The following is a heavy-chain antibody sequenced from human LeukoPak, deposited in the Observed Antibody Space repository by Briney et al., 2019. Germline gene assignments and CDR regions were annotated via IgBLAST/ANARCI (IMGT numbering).Heavy chain of an antibody. CDR3: AKVRAIAAASWDYYYGMDV. J-gene: IGHJ6*02. CDR2: ISYDGSNK. CDR1: GFTFSSYA. V-gene: IGHV3-30-3*01. Sequence: GGSLRLSCAASGFTFSSYAMHWVRQAPGKGLEWVAVISYDGSNKYYADSVKGRFTISRDNSKNTLYLQMNSLRAEDTAVYYCAKVRAIAAASWDYYYGMDVWGQGTTVTVSS. D-gene: IGHD6-13*01.